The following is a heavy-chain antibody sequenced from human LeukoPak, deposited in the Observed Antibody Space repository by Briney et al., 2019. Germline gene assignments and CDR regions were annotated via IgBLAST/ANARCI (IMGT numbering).Heavy chain of an antibody. V-gene: IGHV1-24*01. CDR3: ARGGPGGYSFGYADY. Sequence: ASVKVSCKVSGYTLTELSMHWVRQAPGKGLEWMGGFDPEDGETIYAQKFQGRVTMTEDTSTDTAYMELRSLRSDDTAVYYCARGGPGGYSFGYADYWGQGTLVTVSS. CDR1: GYTLTELS. D-gene: IGHD5-18*01. CDR2: FDPEDGET. J-gene: IGHJ4*02.